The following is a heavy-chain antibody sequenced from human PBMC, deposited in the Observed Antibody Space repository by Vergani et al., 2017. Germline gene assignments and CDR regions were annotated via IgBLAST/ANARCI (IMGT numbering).Heavy chain of an antibody. CDR3: ARDSYTASYQLPLDY. CDR2: INPSGGST. CDR1: GYTFTSYY. D-gene: IGHD2-2*01. J-gene: IGHJ4*02. Sequence: QVQLVQSGAEVKKPGASVKVSCKASGYTFTSYYMHWVRQAPGQGLEWMGIINPSGGSTSYAQKFQGRVTMTRDTSTSTVYMELSSLRSEDTAVYYCARDSYTASYQLPLDYWGQGTLVTVSS. V-gene: IGHV1-46*01.